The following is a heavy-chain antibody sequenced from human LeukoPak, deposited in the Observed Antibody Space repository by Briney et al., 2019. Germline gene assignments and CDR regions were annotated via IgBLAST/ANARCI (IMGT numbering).Heavy chain of an antibody. CDR2: IYHSGSA. V-gene: IGHV4-30-2*01. D-gene: IGHD5-12*01. Sequence: SETLSLTCAVSGGSISSGGYSWSWIRQPPGKGLEWIGYIYHSGSAYYNPSLKSRVTISVDRSKNQCSLKLSSVTAADTAVYYCARAAYSGYDRYWYFDLWGRGTLVTVSS. CDR3: ARAAYSGYDRYWYFDL. CDR1: GGSISSGGYS. J-gene: IGHJ2*01.